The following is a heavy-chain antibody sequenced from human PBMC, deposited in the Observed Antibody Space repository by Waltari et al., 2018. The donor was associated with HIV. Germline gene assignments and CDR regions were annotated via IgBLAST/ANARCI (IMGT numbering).Heavy chain of an antibody. Sequence: QVQLVQSGAEVKRPGASVKVSCKASGYSFIDHYVFWVRQVPGPGLEWMGWMNANGGATNYAQKFKGRITMTRDTSITTAYMELSGLTSDDTAIFYCVRDCGFNWNGDVWGQGTLVTVSS. CDR2: MNANGGAT. D-gene: IGHD1-20*01. CDR3: VRDCGFNWNGDV. V-gene: IGHV1-2*02. J-gene: IGHJ4*02. CDR1: GYSFIDHY.